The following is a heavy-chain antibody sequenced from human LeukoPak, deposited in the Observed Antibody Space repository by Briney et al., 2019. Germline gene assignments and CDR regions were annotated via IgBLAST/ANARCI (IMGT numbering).Heavy chain of an antibody. CDR3: ARGDTSGSFSFDH. CDR1: GGSISSYS. Sequence: SETLSLTCTVSGGSISSYSWSWIRQPAGKGLEWVGRIYTAGSTNCNPSLKSRVTMSVDTSKNQFSLKLNSVTAADTALYYCARGDTSGSFSFDHWGQGTLVTVSS. J-gene: IGHJ4*02. V-gene: IGHV4-4*07. CDR2: IYTAGST. D-gene: IGHD6-19*01.